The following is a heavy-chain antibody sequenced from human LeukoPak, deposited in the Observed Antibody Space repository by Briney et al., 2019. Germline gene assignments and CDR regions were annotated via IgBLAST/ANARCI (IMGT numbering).Heavy chain of an antibody. V-gene: IGHV4-34*01. D-gene: IGHD2-2*01. CDR3: ARVIPSDDAFDI. CDR1: GGSFSGYY. Sequence: PSETLSLTCAVYGGSFSGYYWSWIRQPPGKGLEWIGEINHSGSTNYNPSLKSRVTMSVDTSKNQFSLKLSSVTAADTAVYYCARVIPSDDAFDIWGQGTMVTVSS. CDR2: INHSGST. J-gene: IGHJ3*02.